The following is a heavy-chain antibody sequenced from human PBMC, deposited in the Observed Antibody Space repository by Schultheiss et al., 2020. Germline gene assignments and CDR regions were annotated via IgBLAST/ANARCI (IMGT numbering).Heavy chain of an antibody. D-gene: IGHD3-10*01. CDR1: GFTFDDYA. J-gene: IGHJ4*02. Sequence: GGSLRLSCAASGFTFDDYAMHWVRQAPGKGLEWFSLISWDGGSTYYADSVKGRFTISRDNSKNSLYLQMNSLRAEDTALYYCAKEGGYGSGSYLDYWGQGTLVTVSS. V-gene: IGHV3-43D*03. CDR2: ISWDGGST. CDR3: AKEGGYGSGSYLDY.